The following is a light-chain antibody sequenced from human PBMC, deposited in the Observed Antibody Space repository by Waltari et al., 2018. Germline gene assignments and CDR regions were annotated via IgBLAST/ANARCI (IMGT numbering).Light chain of an antibody. Sequence: DIQLTQSPSFLSASVGDRVTITCRASQGIRSYLAWYQQKPGKAPKLLIYVASTLQSGVPSRFSGSGSGTEFTLTISSLQPEDFATYYCQQLNNYPLTFGQGTRLEIK. V-gene: IGKV1-9*01. CDR3: QQLNNYPLT. CDR2: VAS. CDR1: QGIRSY. J-gene: IGKJ5*01.